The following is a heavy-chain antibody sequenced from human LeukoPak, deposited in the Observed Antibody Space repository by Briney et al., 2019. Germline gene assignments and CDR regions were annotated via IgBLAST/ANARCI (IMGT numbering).Heavy chain of an antibody. CDR2: IYHSGST. V-gene: IGHV4-30-2*01. Sequence: SETLSLTCTVSGGSISSGGYYWSWIRQPPGKGPEWIGYIYHSGSTYYNPSLKSRVTISVDTSKNQFSLKLSSVTAADTAVYYCARGSEEWLVPGWFDPWGQGTLVTVSS. CDR3: ARGSEEWLVPGWFDP. CDR1: GGSISSGGYY. D-gene: IGHD6-19*01. J-gene: IGHJ5*02.